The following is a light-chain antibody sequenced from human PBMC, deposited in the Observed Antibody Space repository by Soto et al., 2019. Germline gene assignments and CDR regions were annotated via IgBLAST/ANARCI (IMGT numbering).Light chain of an antibody. V-gene: IGLV4-69*01. J-gene: IGLJ1*01. Sequence: QPVLTQSPSASASLGASVKLTCTLSSGHSNYVIAWHQQQPEKGPRYLMKVDSDGSHNKADGIPDRFSGSSSGAERYLTISSLQSEDEADYYCQTWGTGIHVFGTGTKVTVL. CDR3: QTWGTGIHV. CDR1: SGHSNYV. CDR2: VDSDGSH.